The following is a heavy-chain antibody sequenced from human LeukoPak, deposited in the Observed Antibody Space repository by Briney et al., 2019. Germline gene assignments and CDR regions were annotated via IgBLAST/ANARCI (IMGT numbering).Heavy chain of an antibody. J-gene: IGHJ6*03. CDR1: GFTFSGST. CDR3: TRQDYDILTESYYYYYMDV. D-gene: IGHD3-9*01. V-gene: IGHV3-73*01. Sequence: GGSLRLSCAASGFTFSGSTMHRVRQASGKGLEWVGRIRSKANNYATAYAASVKGRFTISRDDSKNTAYLQMNSLKTEDTAVYYCTRQDYDILTESYYYYYMDVWGKGTTVTVSS. CDR2: IRSKANNYAT.